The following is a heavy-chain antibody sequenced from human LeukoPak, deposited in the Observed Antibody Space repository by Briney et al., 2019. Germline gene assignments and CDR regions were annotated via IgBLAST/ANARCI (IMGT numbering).Heavy chain of an antibody. D-gene: IGHD1-26*01. CDR3: ARVRRSGSYLFDP. Sequence: SETLSLTCTVSGGSISSYYWSWIRQPPGKGLEWIGYIYYSGSTNYNPSLKSRVTISVDTSKNQFSLKLSSVTAADTAVYYCARVRRSGSYLFDPWGQGTLVTISS. V-gene: IGHV4-59*12. CDR1: GGSISSYY. J-gene: IGHJ5*02. CDR2: IYYSGST.